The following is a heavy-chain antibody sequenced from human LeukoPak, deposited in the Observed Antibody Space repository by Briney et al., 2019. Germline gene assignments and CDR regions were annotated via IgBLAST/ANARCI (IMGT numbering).Heavy chain of an antibody. J-gene: IGHJ5*02. CDR3: ARCGGGNPRWFDP. CDR2: ITSSSSYI. D-gene: IGHD4-23*01. CDR1: GFTFSTYS. Sequence: GGSLRLSCTASGFTFSTYSMNWVRQAPGKGLEWVSSITSSSSYIYYSDSVKGRFTISRDNAKNSMYLQMNSLRAEDTAVYYCARCGGGNPRWFDPWGQGTLVTVSS. V-gene: IGHV3-21*01.